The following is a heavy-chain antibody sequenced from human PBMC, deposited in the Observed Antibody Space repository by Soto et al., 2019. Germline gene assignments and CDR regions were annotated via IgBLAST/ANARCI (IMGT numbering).Heavy chain of an antibody. CDR1: GYPVTAYY. J-gene: IGHJ3*02. D-gene: IGHD3-3*01. V-gene: IGHV1-2*02. Sequence: QLHLVQSGAVVKKPGASVTVSCSASGYPVTAYYMHWVRQAPGRGLEWMGGINPATGAAKYTQTFQGRGNMTRDTSTEKVFQELSGLTSEDTAVFYWARGGGVGVAGSAAFDMWGQGTLVTVSS. CDR2: INPATGAA. CDR3: ARGGGVGVAGSAAFDM.